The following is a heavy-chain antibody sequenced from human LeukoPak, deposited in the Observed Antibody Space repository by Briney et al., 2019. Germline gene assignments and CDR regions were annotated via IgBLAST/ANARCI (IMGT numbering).Heavy chain of an antibody. CDR2: ISHDGSNK. V-gene: IGHV3-30*04. CDR3: AGGYYDYLYDY. Sequence: GGSLRLSCTASGFTFTNYAMHWVRQAPGKGLEWVAVISHDGSNKYYADSVKGRFTISRDNAKNSLYLQMNSLRAEATAVYYCAGGYYDYLYDYWGQGTLVTVSS. CDR1: GFTFTNYA. J-gene: IGHJ4*02. D-gene: IGHD3-16*01.